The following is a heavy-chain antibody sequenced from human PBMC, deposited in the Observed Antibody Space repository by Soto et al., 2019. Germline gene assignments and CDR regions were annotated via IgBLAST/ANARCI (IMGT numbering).Heavy chain of an antibody. J-gene: IGHJ6*02. D-gene: IGHD6-13*01. CDR3: ARLGIAAAEAYGMDV. Sequence: GESLKISCKGSGYSFIDYWIGWVRQVPGKGLEWMGVIYPGDSDTRYSPSFQGQVTISADKSISTAYLQWSSLKASDTAMYYCARLGIAAAEAYGMDVWGQGTTVTVSS. V-gene: IGHV5-51*01. CDR2: IYPGDSDT. CDR1: GYSFIDYW.